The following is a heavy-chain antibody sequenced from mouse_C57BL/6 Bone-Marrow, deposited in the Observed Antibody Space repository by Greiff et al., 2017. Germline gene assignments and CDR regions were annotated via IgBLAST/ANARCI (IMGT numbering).Heavy chain of an antibody. CDR2: IYPRDGST. CDR1: GYTFTNHT. V-gene: IGHV1-78*01. Sequence: VQLQQSDAELVKPGASVKISCKVSGYTFTNHTIHWMKQRPEQGLDWIGYIYPRDGSTKYNEKFKGKATLTADKSSSTAYMQLNSLTSADAAVDFCARDYGSTYYWYFDVWGTGTTVTVSS. J-gene: IGHJ1*03. D-gene: IGHD1-1*01. CDR3: ARDYGSTYYWYFDV.